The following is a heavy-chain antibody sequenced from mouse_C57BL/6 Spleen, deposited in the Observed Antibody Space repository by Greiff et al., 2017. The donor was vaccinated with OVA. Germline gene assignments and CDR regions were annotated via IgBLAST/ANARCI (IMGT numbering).Heavy chain of an antibody. CDR3: ARDHGDYAMDY. J-gene: IGHJ4*01. CDR2: IYPGSGST. V-gene: IGHV1-55*01. Sequence: QVQLQQSGAELVKPGASVKMSCKASGYTFTSYWITWVKQRPGQGLEWIGDIYPGSGSTNYNEKFKSKATLTVDTSSSTAYMQLSSLTSEDSAVYYCARDHGDYAMDYWGQGTSVTVSS. CDR1: GYTFTSYW.